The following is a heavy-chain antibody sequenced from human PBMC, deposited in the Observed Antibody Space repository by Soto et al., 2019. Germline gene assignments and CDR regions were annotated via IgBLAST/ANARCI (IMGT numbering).Heavy chain of an antibody. CDR1: GYSISSSNYY. V-gene: IGHV4-39*01. CDR3: ARHVGQQLGTSAYGLDV. J-gene: IGHJ6*02. Sequence: SETLSLTCTVSGYSISSSNYYWGWIRQPPGKGLEWIGNIFYSGSTYYHPSLKSRVTTSVDTSKNQFSLKLSSVTAAEAAIYYCARHVGQQLGTSAYGLDVRGQGAAVTVS. CDR2: IFYSGST. D-gene: IGHD6-6*01.